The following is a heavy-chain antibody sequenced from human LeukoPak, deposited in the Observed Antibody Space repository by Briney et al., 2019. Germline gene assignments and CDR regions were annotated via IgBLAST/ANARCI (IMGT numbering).Heavy chain of an antibody. D-gene: IGHD6-19*01. CDR1: GGSISSYY. CDR3: ARDRFPKGAVAPYFDY. V-gene: IGHV4-4*07. J-gene: IGHJ4*02. CDR2: IYTSGST. Sequence: SETLSLTCTVSGGSISSYYWSWIRQPAGKGLEWIGRIYTSGSTNYNPSLKSRVTMSVDTSKNQFSLKLSSVTAADTAVYYCARDRFPKGAVAPYFDYWGQGTLVTVSS.